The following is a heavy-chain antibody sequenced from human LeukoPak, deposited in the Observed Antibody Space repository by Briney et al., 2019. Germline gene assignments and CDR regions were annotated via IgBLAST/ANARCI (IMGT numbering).Heavy chain of an antibody. V-gene: IGHV3-7*01. CDR2: IKQDGSEK. Sequence: GGSLRLSCAASGFTFSSYWMSWVRQAPGKGLEWVANIKQDGSEKYYVDSVKGRFTISRDNAKNSLYLQMNSLRAEDTAVYYRASGREYYGSGSYSYWGQGTLVTVSS. CDR3: ASGREYYGSGSYSY. D-gene: IGHD3-10*01. CDR1: GFTFSSYW. J-gene: IGHJ4*02.